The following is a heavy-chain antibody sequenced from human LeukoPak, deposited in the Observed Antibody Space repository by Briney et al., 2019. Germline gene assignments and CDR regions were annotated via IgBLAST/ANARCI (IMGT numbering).Heavy chain of an antibody. V-gene: IGHV1-69*04. J-gene: IGHJ6*02. Sequence: GASVKVSCKASGGTFSSYAISWVRQAPGQGVEGMGRIIPILGIANYAQKFQGRVTITADKSTSTAYMELSSLRSEDTAVYYCASRYSGRYWDYGMDVWGQGTTVTVSS. CDR3: ASRYSGRYWDYGMDV. CDR1: GGTFSSYA. CDR2: IIPILGIA. D-gene: IGHD1-26*01.